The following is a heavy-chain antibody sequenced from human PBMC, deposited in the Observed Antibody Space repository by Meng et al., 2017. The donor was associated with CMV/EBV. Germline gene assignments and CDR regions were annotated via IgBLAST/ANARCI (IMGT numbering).Heavy chain of an antibody. CDR3: ARGWNYVDQRVFDY. V-gene: IGHV3-30*02. CDR2: IRYDGSNK. Sequence: GGSLRLSCAASGFTFSDYYMSWIRQAPWKGLGWVAFIRYDGSNKYYADSVKGRFTISRDNAKNSLYLQMNSLRAEDTAVYDCARGWNYVDQRVFDYWGQGTLVTVSS. CDR1: GFTFSDYY. D-gene: IGHD1-7*01. J-gene: IGHJ4*02.